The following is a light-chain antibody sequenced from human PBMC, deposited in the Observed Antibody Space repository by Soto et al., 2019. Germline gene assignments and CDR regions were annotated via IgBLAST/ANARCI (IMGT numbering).Light chain of an antibody. Sequence: QSVLTQPPSASGTPGQRVTISCSGSGSNIGSNTVNWFRQLPGTAPILLIHNNNQRPLGVPDRFSASKSGTSASLAISGLQSEDEADYYCAAWDDSLNGWVFGGGTKLTVL. V-gene: IGLV1-44*01. CDR1: GSNIGSNT. J-gene: IGLJ3*02. CDR2: NNN. CDR3: AAWDDSLNGWV.